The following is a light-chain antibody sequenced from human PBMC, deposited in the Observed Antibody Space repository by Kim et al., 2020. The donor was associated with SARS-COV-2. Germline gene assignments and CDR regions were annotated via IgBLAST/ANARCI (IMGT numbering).Light chain of an antibody. CDR2: CKN. CDR3: ISPDSNDYVV. J-gene: IGLJ2*01. Sequence: FVHTVLFTCQRASLRNYYSPCYHPMPGPAPILVIYCKNTRPSGIPDRFSGSSSGNTVSLTIPGTQAYYEADYYCISPDSNDYVVFGGGTQLTVL. V-gene: IGLV3-19*01. CDR1: SLRNYY.